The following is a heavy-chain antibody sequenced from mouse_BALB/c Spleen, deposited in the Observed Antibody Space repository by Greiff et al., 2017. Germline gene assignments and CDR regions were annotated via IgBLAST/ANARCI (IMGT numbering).Heavy chain of an antibody. D-gene: IGHD2-4*01. CDR3: ARDDYDDGGHAMDY. CDR1: GFSLTGYG. Sequence: QVQLKESGPGLVAPSQSLSITCTVSGFSLTGYGVNWVRQPPGKGLEWLGMIWGDGSTDYNSALKSRLSISKDNSKSQVFLKMNSLQTDDTARYYGARDDYDDGGHAMDYWGQGTSVTVSS. V-gene: IGHV2-6-7*01. CDR2: IWGDGST. J-gene: IGHJ4*01.